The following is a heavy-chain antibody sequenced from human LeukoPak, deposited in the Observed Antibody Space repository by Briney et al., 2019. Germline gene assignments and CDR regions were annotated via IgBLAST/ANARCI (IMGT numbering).Heavy chain of an antibody. CDR3: AAQTREMTSQYY. J-gene: IGHJ4*02. D-gene: IGHD2-2*01. CDR2: INPNSGGT. CDR1: GYTFTGYY. V-gene: IGHV1-2*06. Sequence: ASVKVSCKASGYTFTGYYMHWVRQAPGQGLEWMGRINPNSGGTNYAQKFQGRVTMNRDTAISTAYMELSRLRSDDTAVYYCAAQTREMTSQYYWGQGTLVTVSS.